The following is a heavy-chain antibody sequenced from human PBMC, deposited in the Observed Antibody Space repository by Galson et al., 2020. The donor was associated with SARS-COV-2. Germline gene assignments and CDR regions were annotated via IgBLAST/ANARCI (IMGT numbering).Heavy chain of an antibody. CDR2: IYYSGST. CDR1: GGSISSYY. J-gene: IGHJ4*02. CDR3: ATYGDYDVAGY. D-gene: IGHD4-17*01. Sequence: SETLSLTCTVSGGSISSYYWSWIRQPPGKGLEWIGYIYYSGSTNYNPSLKSRVTISVDTSKNQFSLKLSSVTAADTAVYYCATYGDYDVAGYWGQGTLVTVSS. V-gene: IGHV4-59*01.